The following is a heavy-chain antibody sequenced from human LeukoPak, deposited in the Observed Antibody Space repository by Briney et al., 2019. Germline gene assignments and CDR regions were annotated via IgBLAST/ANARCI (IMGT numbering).Heavy chain of an antibody. D-gene: IGHD2-21*02. CDR1: GYTFTGYY. CDR3: ARSYCGGDCSPDY. CDR2: INPNSGGT. J-gene: IGHJ4*02. Sequence: ASVKVSCKASGYTFTGYYMHWVRQAPGQGLEWMGWINPNSGGTNYAQKLRGRVTMTTDTSTSTAYMELRSLRSDDTAVYYCARSYCGGDCSPDYWGQGTLVTVSS. V-gene: IGHV1-2*02.